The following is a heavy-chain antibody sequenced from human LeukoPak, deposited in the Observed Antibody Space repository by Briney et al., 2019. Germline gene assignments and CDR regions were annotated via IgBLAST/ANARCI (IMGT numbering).Heavy chain of an antibody. V-gene: IGHV4-34*01. CDR2: INHSGST. Sequence: SETLSLTCAVYGGSFSGYYWSRIRQPPGKGLEWIGEINHSGSTNYNPSLKSRVTISVDTSKNQFSLKLSSVTAADTAAYYCARLRGYSYGYHNYWGQGTLVTVSS. D-gene: IGHD5-18*01. CDR3: ARLRGYSYGYHNY. J-gene: IGHJ4*02. CDR1: GGSFSGYY.